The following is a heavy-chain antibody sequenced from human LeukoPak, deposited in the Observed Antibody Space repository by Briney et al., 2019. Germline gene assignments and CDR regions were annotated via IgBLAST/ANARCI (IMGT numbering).Heavy chain of an antibody. Sequence: GGSLRLSCAASGFTFSSYAMSWVRQAPGKGLEWVSATSGSGGSTYYADSVKGRFTISSDSSKHTLYLQMNSLRAEDTAVYYCAKSPYYDFWSGTDWYFDLWGRGTLVTVSS. CDR2: TSGSGGST. D-gene: IGHD3-3*01. J-gene: IGHJ2*01. CDR1: GFTFSSYA. CDR3: AKSPYYDFWSGTDWYFDL. V-gene: IGHV3-23*01.